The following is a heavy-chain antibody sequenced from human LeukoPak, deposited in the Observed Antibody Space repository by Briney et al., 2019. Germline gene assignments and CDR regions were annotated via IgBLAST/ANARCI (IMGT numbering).Heavy chain of an antibody. CDR2: IRYDGRNK. V-gene: IGHV3-30*02. J-gene: IGHJ4*02. CDR1: GFTFSNAW. Sequence: GGSLRLSCAASGFTFSNAWMSWVRQAPGKGLEWVAFIRYDGRNKYYADSVKGRFTISRDNSKNTLYLQMNSLRAEDTAVYYCAKDRRQWKTYYYGSGTYPEWGQGTLVTVSS. CDR3: AKDRRQWKTYYYGSGTYPE. D-gene: IGHD3-10*01.